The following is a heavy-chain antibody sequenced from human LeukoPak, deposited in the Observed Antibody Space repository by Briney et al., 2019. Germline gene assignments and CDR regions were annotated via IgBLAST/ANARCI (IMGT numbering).Heavy chain of an antibody. J-gene: IGHJ3*02. D-gene: IGHD1-26*01. CDR1: GFTFSSYA. CDR3: ARGGSYLSAFDI. CDR2: ISESGGRT. Sequence: PGGSLRLSCAASGFTFSSYAMSWVRQAPGKGLEWVSAISESGGRTYYADSVKGRFTISRDNSKNTLYLQMNSLRAEDTAVYYCARGGSYLSAFDIWGQGTMVTVSS. V-gene: IGHV3-23*01.